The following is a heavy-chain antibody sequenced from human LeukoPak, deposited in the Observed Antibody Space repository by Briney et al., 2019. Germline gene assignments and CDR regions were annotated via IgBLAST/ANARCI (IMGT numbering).Heavy chain of an antibody. J-gene: IGHJ4*02. CDR1: GGTFSSYA. V-gene: IGHV1-69*05. CDR3: ARGYCSSTSCYDLGEYDY. CDR2: IIPIFGTA. D-gene: IGHD2-2*01. Sequence: SVKVSCKASGGTFSSYAISWVRQAPGQGLEWMGGIIPIFGTANYAQKIQGRVTITTDESTSTAYMELSSLRSEDTAVYYCARGYCSSTSCYDLGEYDYWGQGTLVTVSS.